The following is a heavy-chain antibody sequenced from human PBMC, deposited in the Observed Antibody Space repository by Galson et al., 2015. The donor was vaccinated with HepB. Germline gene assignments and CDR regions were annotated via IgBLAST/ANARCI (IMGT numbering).Heavy chain of an antibody. Sequence: ETLSLACTVSGGSIRSYYWSWIRQPPGKGLEWIGYIYYSGSTNYNPSLKSRVTISVDTSKNQFSLKLSYVTAADTAVDYCARAGYRHLRDALDIWGQGTMVTVSS. D-gene: IGHD5-18*01. CDR1: GGSIRSYY. CDR2: IYYSGST. V-gene: IGHV4-59*01. CDR3: ARAGYRHLRDALDI. J-gene: IGHJ3*02.